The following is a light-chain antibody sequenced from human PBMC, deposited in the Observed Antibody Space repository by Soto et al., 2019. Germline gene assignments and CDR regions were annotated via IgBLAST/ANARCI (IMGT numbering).Light chain of an antibody. Sequence: QPVLTQSPSASASLGASVKLTCTLSSGHSSYAIAWRQQQPEKGPRYLMKLNSDGSHSKGDGIPDRFSGSSSGAERYLTISSLQSEDEADYYCQTWVTGIYVFGTGTKVTVL. CDR2: LNSDGSH. CDR3: QTWVTGIYV. J-gene: IGLJ1*01. V-gene: IGLV4-69*01. CDR1: SGHSSYA.